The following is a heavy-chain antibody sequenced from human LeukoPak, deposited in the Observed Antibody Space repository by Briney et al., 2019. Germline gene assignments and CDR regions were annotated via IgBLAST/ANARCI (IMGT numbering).Heavy chain of an antibody. Sequence: SETLSLTCTVSGGSISSSSYYWGWIRQPPGKGLEWIGSIYYSGSTYYNPSLKCRVTISVDTSKNQFSLKRSSVTAADTAVYYCARVDAIVNAFDIWGQGTMVTVSS. CDR1: GGSISSSSYY. CDR2: IYYSGST. V-gene: IGHV4-39*07. J-gene: IGHJ3*02. D-gene: IGHD2-8*01. CDR3: ARVDAIVNAFDI.